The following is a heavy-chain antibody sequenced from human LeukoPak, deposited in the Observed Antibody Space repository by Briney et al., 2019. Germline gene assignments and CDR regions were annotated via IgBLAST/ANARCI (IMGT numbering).Heavy chain of an antibody. CDR3: AKSYGSAASYNPS. CDR2: ISGSGGST. J-gene: IGHJ4*02. V-gene: IGHV3-23*01. Sequence: GGSLRLSCAASGFTFSDYGMSWVRQAPGKGLEWVSTISGSGGSTYYADSVKGRFTISRDNSKNTLSLQMNSLRAEDTAVYYCAKSYGSAASYNPSWGQGTLVTVSS. CDR1: GFTFSDYG. D-gene: IGHD5-24*01.